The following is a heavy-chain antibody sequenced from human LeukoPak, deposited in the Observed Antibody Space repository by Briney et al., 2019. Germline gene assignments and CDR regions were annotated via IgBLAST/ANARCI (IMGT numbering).Heavy chain of an antibody. CDR1: GFPFSSYS. J-gene: IGHJ4*02. CDR3: ARGSDYGDY. CDR2: IISSSSYI. V-gene: IGHV3-21*01. Sequence: GGSLGLSFAASGFPFSSYSMNWVRPAPGKGLEWVSSIISSSSYIYYADSVKGRFTISRDNAKNSLYLQMNSLRAEDTAVYYCARGSDYGDYWGQGTLVTVSS.